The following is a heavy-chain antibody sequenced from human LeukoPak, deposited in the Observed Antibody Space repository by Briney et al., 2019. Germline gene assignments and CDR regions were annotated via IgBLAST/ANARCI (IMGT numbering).Heavy chain of an antibody. V-gene: IGHV3-21*01. CDR3: ARGACIDY. Sequence: GVSLRLSCAASGFTFSSYSMNWVRQTPGKGLEWVSSISYSSSISYADSVKGRFTISRDTARNSLYLQMNSLRADDTAVYYCARGACIDYWGQGTLVTVSP. CDR2: ISYSSSI. CDR1: GFTFSSYS. J-gene: IGHJ4*02.